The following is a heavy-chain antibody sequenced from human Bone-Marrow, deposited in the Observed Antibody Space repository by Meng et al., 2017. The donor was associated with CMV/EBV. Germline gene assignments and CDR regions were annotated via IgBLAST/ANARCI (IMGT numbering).Heavy chain of an antibody. CDR2: IYHSGST. Sequence: SETLSLTGTVSGYSISSGYYWGWIRQPPGKGLEWIGCIYHSGSTYYNPSLKSRVTISVETSKNQFSLKLRSVTAADTAGDYFGCCSSTSLSRGGDYFDYWGQGTLVTVSS. V-gene: IGHV4-38-2*02. J-gene: IGHJ4*02. D-gene: IGHD2-2*01. CDR3: GCCSSTSLSRGGDYFDY. CDR1: GYSISSGYY.